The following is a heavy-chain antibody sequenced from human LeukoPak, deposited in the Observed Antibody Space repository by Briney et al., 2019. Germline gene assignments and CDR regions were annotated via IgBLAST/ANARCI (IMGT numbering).Heavy chain of an antibody. CDR2: IYYSGLT. D-gene: IGHD2-15*01. V-gene: IGHV4-39*01. CDR3: ARDCSGGNCYDY. CDR1: GGSISSSSYY. Sequence: SETLSLTCTVSGGSISSSSYYWGWIRQPPGKGLEWIGSIYYSGLTYYNPSLKSRVTISVDTSKNQFSLKLSSVTAADTAVYYCARDCSGGNCYDYWGQGTPVTVSS. J-gene: IGHJ4*02.